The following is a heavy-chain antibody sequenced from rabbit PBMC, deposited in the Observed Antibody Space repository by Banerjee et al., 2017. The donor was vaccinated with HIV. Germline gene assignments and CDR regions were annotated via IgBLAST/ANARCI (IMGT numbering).Heavy chain of an antibody. CDR3: ARDQDIAYAGGPFNL. CDR1: GFSLISYS. D-gene: IGHD4-2*01. Sequence: QEQLVESGGGLVKPGGSLKLSCKASGFSLISYSMSWVRQAPGKGLEWIGCIDTGSSGSTYYASWAKGRFTISKASSTTVTLQMTSLTAADTATYFCARDQDIAYAGGPFNLWGQGTLVTVS. V-gene: IGHV1S45*01. CDR2: IDTGSSGST. J-gene: IGHJ4*01.